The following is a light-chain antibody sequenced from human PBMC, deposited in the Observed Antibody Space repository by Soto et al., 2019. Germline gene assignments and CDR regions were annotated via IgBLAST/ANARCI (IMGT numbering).Light chain of an antibody. J-gene: IGKJ4*01. Sequence: DIQLTQSPSFLSASVGDRVTITCRAGQAISNYVVWYQQKPGKAPNLLIYSASTLQSGVPSRFSGSGSGTEFTLTISSLQPEDFATYYCQQLNSYPLTFGGGTKVELK. CDR1: QAISNY. V-gene: IGKV1-9*01. CDR3: QQLNSYPLT. CDR2: SAS.